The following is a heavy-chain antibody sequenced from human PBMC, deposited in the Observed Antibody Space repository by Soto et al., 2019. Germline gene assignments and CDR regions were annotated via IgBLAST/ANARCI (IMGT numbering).Heavy chain of an antibody. J-gene: IGHJ4*02. CDR2: IYWDDDK. CDR1: GFSLTTSGVG. D-gene: IGHD3-3*01. V-gene: IGHV2-5*02. CDR3: AHRVLRTVFGLVTTTAIYFDF. Sequence: QITLNESGPAQVKPRQTLTLTCTFSGFSLTTSGVGVGWIRQSPGRAPEWLALIYWDDDKRYSPSLKSRLTITQAASKAQVVLTMADLDPADTATYYCAHRVLRTVFGLVTTTAIYFDFWGQGTPVAVSS.